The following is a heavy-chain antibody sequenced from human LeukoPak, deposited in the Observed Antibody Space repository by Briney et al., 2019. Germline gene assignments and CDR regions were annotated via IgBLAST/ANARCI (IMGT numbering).Heavy chain of an antibody. CDR1: DYSISSGYY. Sequence: SETLSLTCAVSDYSISSGYYWGWIRQPPGKGLEWIGSIYHSGSTYYNPSLKSRVTISVDTSKNQLSLKLSSVTAADTAMYYCAREPSRGFGELSLPFDYWGQGTLVTVSS. CDR3: AREPSRGFGELSLPFDY. D-gene: IGHD3-10*01. J-gene: IGHJ4*02. CDR2: IYHSGST. V-gene: IGHV4-38-2*02.